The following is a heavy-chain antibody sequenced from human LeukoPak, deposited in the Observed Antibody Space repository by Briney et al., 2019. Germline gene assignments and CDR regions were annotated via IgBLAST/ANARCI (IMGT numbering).Heavy chain of an antibody. CDR2: INHSGST. CDR3: ARAPYDYDFWSGYQNY. D-gene: IGHD3-3*01. Sequence: SETLSLTCAVYGGSFSGYYWSWIRQPPGKGLEWIGEINHSGSTNYNPSLESRVTISVDTSKNQFSLKLSSVTAADTAVYYCARAPYDYDFWSGYQNYWGQGTLVTVSS. CDR1: GGSFSGYY. J-gene: IGHJ4*02. V-gene: IGHV4-34*01.